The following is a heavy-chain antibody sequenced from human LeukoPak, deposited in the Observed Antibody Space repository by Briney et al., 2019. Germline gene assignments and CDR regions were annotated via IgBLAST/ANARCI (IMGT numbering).Heavy chain of an antibody. D-gene: IGHD6-19*01. CDR1: GFTFSGYP. CDR3: VKSPGSGWPV. Sequence: GKSLRLSCAASGFTFSGYPIHWVRQAPGKGLEWVAVISYDGSNKYYADSVKGRFTISRDNSKNTLYFEMSSLRVEDTAVYYCVKSPGSGWPVWGQGTLLTVSS. V-gene: IGHV3-30-3*02. CDR2: ISYDGSNK. J-gene: IGHJ4*02.